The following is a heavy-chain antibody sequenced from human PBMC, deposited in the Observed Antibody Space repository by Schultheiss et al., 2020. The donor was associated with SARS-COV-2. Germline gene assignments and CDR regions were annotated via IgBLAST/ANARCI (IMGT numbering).Heavy chain of an antibody. CDR2: INPNSGGT. CDR1: GYTFTSYG. V-gene: IGHV1-18*01. Sequence: ASVKVSCKASGYTFTSYGISWVRQAPGQGLEWMGWINPNSGGTNYAQKFQGRVTMTTDTSTSTAYMELSRLRSDDTAVYYCATGFLRVGADWGQGTLVTVSS. CDR3: ATGFLRVGAD. D-gene: IGHD1-26*01. J-gene: IGHJ4*02.